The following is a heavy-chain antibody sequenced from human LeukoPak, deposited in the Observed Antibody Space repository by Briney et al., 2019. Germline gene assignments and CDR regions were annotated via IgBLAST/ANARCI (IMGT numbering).Heavy chain of an antibody. CDR1: GGSISSYY. D-gene: IGHD1-26*01. CDR3: ASSRSYYGYFQH. CDR2: IYYSGST. Sequence: SETLSLTCTVSGGSISSYYWSWIRQPPGKGLEWIGYIYYSGSTNYNPSLKSRVTISVDTSKNQFSLKLSSVTAADTAVYYCASSRSYYGYFQHWGQGTLVTVSS. J-gene: IGHJ1*01. V-gene: IGHV4-59*08.